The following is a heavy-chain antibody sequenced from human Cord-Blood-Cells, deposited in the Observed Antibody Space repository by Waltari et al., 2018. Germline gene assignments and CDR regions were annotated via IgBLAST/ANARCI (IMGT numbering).Heavy chain of an antibody. Sequence: QVQLQESGPGLVKPSETLSLTCTVSGGSISSYYWSWIRQPAGKGLGWIGRIYTSGSTNYNPSLKSRVTMSVDTSKNQFSLKLSSVTAADTAVYYCARADSKSGSYLFDPWGQGTLVTVSS. V-gene: IGHV4-4*07. D-gene: IGHD1-26*01. CDR2: IYTSGST. J-gene: IGHJ5*02. CDR1: GGSISSYY. CDR3: ARADSKSGSYLFDP.